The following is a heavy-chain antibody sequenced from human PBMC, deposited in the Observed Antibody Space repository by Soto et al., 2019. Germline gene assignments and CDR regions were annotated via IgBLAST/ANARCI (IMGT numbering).Heavy chain of an antibody. CDR1: GGSVRSGSYY. V-gene: IGHV4-61*01. CDR2: IYYNGGS. D-gene: IGHD3-10*01. Sequence: SETLSLTCTVSGGSVRSGSYYWSWIRQPPGKGLEWIGHIYYNGGSFDSPSLKRRVTMSVDISQNQFSLKLNSVTPADTAVYFCARVRGYYGSGSHSVIFDYWGQGILVTVSS. CDR3: ARVRGYYGSGSHSVIFDY. J-gene: IGHJ4*02.